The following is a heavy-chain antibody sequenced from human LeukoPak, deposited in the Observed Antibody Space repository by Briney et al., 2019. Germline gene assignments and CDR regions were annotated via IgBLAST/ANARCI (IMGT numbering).Heavy chain of an antibody. CDR1: GGSISSSRYY. J-gene: IGHJ4*02. CDR2: IYYSGST. Sequence: PSETLSLTCTVSGGSISSSRYYWGWIRQPPGKGLGWIGIIYYSGSTYYNPSLKSRVTISIDTSKNPFSLNLRSVTAADTAVYYCAGPLLTYYSASSGYSWGQGTLVTVSS. CDR3: AGPLLTYYSASSGYS. D-gene: IGHD3-22*01. V-gene: IGHV4-39*01.